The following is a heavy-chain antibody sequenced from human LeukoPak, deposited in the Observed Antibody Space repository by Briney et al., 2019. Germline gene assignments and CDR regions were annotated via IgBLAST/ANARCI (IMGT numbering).Heavy chain of an antibody. J-gene: IGHJ4*02. Sequence: GRSLRLSCAASGFTFDDYVMHWVRQAPGKGLEWVSGISWNSGSIGYADSVKGRFTISRDNAKNSLYLQMNSLRAEDTALYYCAKGGAYVWGSYLHLDYWGQGTLVTVSS. V-gene: IGHV3-9*01. CDR3: AKGGAYVWGSYLHLDY. CDR2: ISWNSGSI. CDR1: GFTFDDYV. D-gene: IGHD3-16*01.